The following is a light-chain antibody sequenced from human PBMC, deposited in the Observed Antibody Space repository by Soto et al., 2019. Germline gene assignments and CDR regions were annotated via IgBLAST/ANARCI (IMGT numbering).Light chain of an antibody. Sequence: QSVLTQPPSVSRAPGQRVTISSTGSTSNTGAGYDLHWYQQLPGTAPKLLIDGNTNRPSGVPDRFSGSKSGASAYLAITGLQAEDEADYYCLSFDSSLGVVFGGGTKLTVL. V-gene: IGLV1-40*01. CDR3: LSFDSSLGVV. J-gene: IGLJ2*01. CDR2: GNT. CDR1: TSNTGAGYD.